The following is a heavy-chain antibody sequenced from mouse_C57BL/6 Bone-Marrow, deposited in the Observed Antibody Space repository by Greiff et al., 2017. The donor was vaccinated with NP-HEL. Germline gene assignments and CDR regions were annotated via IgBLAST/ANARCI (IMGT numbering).Heavy chain of an antibody. CDR2: IHPNSGNT. Sequence: VQLQQPGAELVKPGASVKLSCKASGYTFTSYWMHWVKQRPGQGLEWIGMIHPNSGNTYYIEKFKGKATLTADKSSSTAYMELRSLTSEDSAVYFCARTYGNYYAMDYWGQGTSVTVSS. CDR3: ARTYGNYYAMDY. CDR1: GYTFTSYW. V-gene: IGHV1-64*01. J-gene: IGHJ4*01. D-gene: IGHD2-1*01.